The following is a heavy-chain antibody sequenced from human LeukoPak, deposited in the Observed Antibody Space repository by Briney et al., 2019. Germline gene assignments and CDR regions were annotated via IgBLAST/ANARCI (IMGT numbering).Heavy chain of an antibody. CDR1: GYTFTSYY. V-gene: IGHV1-46*01. D-gene: IGHD6-19*01. Sequence: ASVKVSCKASGYTFTSYYMHWVRQAPGQGLEWMGIINPSGGSARYALKFQGRVIMTRDTSTSTVYMDLSGLRSEDTAVYYCARAVWYSSGWYGAFDIWGRGTMVTVSS. J-gene: IGHJ3*02. CDR2: INPSGGSA. CDR3: ARAVWYSSGWYGAFDI.